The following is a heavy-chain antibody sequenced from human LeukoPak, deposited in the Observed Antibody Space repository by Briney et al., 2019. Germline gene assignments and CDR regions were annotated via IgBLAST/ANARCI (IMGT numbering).Heavy chain of an antibody. J-gene: IGHJ1*01. Sequence: GGSLRLSCTASGFTFSNYAMTWVRQAPGKGLEWVSSISGTGGRTYSADSVKGRFTISRDNAKNSLYLQMNSLRAEDTAVYYCARSRWSYYDSSGYYYVGEYFQHWGQGTLVTVSS. D-gene: IGHD3-22*01. V-gene: IGHV3-23*01. CDR3: ARSRWSYYDSSGYYYVGEYFQH. CDR1: GFTFSNYA. CDR2: ISGTGGRT.